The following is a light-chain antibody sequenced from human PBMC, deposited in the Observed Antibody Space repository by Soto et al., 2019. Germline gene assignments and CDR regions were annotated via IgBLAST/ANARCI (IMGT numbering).Light chain of an antibody. V-gene: IGKV1D-13*01. J-gene: IGKJ4*01. CDR1: QGIGSN. CDR2: DAS. CDR3: QQFSYLPVT. Sequence: AIQLTQSPSPLSASVGDRVTITCRASQGIGSNLAWYHQKPGKAPKVLIYDASSLESGVPSRFSGSRSGTDFTLTISSLQPEDFATYYCQQFSYLPVTFGGGTKVEI.